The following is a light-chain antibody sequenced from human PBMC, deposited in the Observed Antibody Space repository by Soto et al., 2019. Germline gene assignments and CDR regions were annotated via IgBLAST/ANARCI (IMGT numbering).Light chain of an antibody. Sequence: QSVLTQPPSASGSPGQSITISCTGTSSDVGAYNYVSWYQQLPGKAPKLIIHEVNKRPSGVPDRFSGSKSGNTASLTVTGLQAEDGADYYCSSYAGSNILIFGEGTKLTVL. V-gene: IGLV2-8*01. CDR2: EVN. J-gene: IGLJ2*01. CDR1: SSDVGAYNY. CDR3: SSYAGSNILI.